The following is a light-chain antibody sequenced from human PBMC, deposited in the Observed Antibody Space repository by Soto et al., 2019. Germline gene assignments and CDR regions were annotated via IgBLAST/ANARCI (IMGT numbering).Light chain of an antibody. Sequence: EIVMTQSPATLSVSPGERATLSCRASQSVSNNLAWYQQKRGQAPRLLMYGASTRATGIPARFSGSGSGTDFTLTISSLEPEDFAVYYCQQRSNWPHFGQGTRLEIK. CDR1: QSVSNN. CDR2: GAS. CDR3: QQRSNWPH. V-gene: IGKV3-15*01. J-gene: IGKJ5*01.